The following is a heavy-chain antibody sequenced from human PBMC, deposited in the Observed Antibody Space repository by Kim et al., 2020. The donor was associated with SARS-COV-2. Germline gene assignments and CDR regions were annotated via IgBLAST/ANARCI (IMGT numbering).Heavy chain of an antibody. Sequence: ASVKVSCKASGYTFTGYYMHWVRQAPGQGLEWMGWINPNSGGTNYAQKFQGWVTMTRDTSISTAYMELSRLRSDDTAVYYCAREKAPLRYFDWNRVNYYGMDVWGQGTTVTVSS. CDR1: GYTFTGYY. V-gene: IGHV1-2*04. J-gene: IGHJ6*02. CDR3: AREKAPLRYFDWNRVNYYGMDV. D-gene: IGHD3-9*01. CDR2: INPNSGGT.